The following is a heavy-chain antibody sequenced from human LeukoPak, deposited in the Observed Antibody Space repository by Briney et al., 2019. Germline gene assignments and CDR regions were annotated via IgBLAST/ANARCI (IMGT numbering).Heavy chain of an antibody. CDR3: ARGSYDFWSGYYSPPFDY. CDR2: INHSGST. CDR1: GGSFSGYY. J-gene: IGHJ4*02. Sequence: ETLSLTCAVYGGSFSGYYWSWIRQPPGKGLEWIGEINHSGSTNYNPSLKSRVTISVDTSKNQFSLKLSSVTAADTAVYYCARGSYDFWSGYYSPPFDYWGQGTLVTVSS. V-gene: IGHV4-34*01. D-gene: IGHD3-3*01.